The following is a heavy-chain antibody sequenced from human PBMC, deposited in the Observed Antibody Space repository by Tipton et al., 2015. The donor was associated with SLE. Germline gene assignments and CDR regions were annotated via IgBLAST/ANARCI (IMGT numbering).Heavy chain of an antibody. Sequence: TLSLTCAVYGGSFNGYYWSWIRQPPGKGLEWIGEINHSGSTNYNPSLKSRVTISVDTSKNQFSLKLSSVTAADTAVYYCARGSSSSSWYPNWFDPWGQGTLVTVSS. CDR1: GGSFNGYY. CDR3: ARGSSSSSWYPNWFDP. CDR2: INHSGST. D-gene: IGHD6-13*01. V-gene: IGHV4-34*01. J-gene: IGHJ5*02.